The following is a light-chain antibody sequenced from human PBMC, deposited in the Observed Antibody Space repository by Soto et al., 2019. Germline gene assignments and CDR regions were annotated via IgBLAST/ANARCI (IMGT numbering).Light chain of an antibody. CDR1: QSVSSY. CDR3: QQRSSWPLA. Sequence: EIVLTQSPVTLSLFPGERATLSCRVSQSVSSYLAWYQQKPGQAPRLLIYDASNRVTGIPARFSGSGSGTDFTLTISSLEPEDFAVYYCQQRSSWPLAFGGGTKVEIK. J-gene: IGKJ4*01. V-gene: IGKV3-11*01. CDR2: DAS.